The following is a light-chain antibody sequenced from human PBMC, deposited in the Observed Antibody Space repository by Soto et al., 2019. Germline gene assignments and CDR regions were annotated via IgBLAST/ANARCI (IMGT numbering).Light chain of an antibody. CDR2: RAS. Sequence: MTQSPSTLSASVGVTVNISCRASQSISVSLAWYQQKAGQAPRLLIYRASSRATGISGTFSGSGSGTEFTLTITSLQSEDSAVYYCQQYNKWPITFGQGTRLEIK. CDR1: QSISVS. CDR3: QQYNKWPIT. V-gene: IGKV3-15*01. J-gene: IGKJ5*01.